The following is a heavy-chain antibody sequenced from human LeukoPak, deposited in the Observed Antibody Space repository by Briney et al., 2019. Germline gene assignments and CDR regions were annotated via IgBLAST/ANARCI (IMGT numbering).Heavy chain of an antibody. V-gene: IGHV4-59*01. CDR1: GGSISSYC. Sequence: SETLSLTCTVSGGSISSYCWSWIRQPPGKGLEWIGYIYYSGSTNYNPSLKSRVTISVDTSKNQFSLKLSSVTAADTAVYYCARVGARGYCSGGSCPRWFDPWGQGTLVTVSS. J-gene: IGHJ5*02. D-gene: IGHD2-15*01. CDR2: IYYSGST. CDR3: ARVGARGYCSGGSCPRWFDP.